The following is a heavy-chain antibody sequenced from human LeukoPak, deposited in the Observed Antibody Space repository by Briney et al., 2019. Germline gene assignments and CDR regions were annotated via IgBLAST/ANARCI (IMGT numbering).Heavy chain of an antibody. J-gene: IGHJ4*02. D-gene: IGHD1-1*01. CDR1: GSTFSTNW. CDR2: MKGDGSEI. Sequence: PGGSLRLSCIDSGSTFSTNWMNWVRQAPGKELEGVAIMKGDGSEIYYVDTVKGRFTISRDNAEKSLYLQMNSLRDEDTGVYFCARDRGYWTFDHWGRGTQVTVSS. V-gene: IGHV3-7*03. CDR3: ARDRGYWTFDH.